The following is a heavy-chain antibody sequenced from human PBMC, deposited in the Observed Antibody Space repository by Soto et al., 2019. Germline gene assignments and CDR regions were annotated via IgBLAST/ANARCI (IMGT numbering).Heavy chain of an antibody. V-gene: IGHV4-30-2*01. CDR2: IYHSGGN. Sequence: QLQLQESGSGLVKPSQTLSLTCAVSGGSISSAGYSWSGIRQPPGRGLGWIGYIYHSGGNYYNPSLESLVTNPLATSKNQFPRNLSSGTAAATAVYYGARVMGVVNSLDFWGQGTLLTVSS. CDR1: GGSISSAGYS. CDR3: ARVMGVVNSLDF. D-gene: IGHD3-3*01. J-gene: IGHJ4*02.